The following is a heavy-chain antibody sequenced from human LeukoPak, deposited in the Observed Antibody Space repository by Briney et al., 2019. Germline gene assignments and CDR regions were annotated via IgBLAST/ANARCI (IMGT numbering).Heavy chain of an antibody. Sequence: GRSLRLSCAASGFTFSRFGTHWVRQAPGKGLEWVAVLSYDGSTKYYGDSVEGRFTISRDNSKNTLYLQMNSLRVQDTAVYYCATSLRPGGGNSFLLDYWGQGTLVTVSS. CDR2: LSYDGSTK. CDR1: GFTFSRFG. V-gene: IGHV3-30*03. CDR3: ATSLRPGGGNSFLLDY. J-gene: IGHJ4*02. D-gene: IGHD4-23*01.